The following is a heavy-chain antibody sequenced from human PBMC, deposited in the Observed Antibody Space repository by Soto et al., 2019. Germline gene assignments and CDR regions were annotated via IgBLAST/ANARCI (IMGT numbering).Heavy chain of an antibody. CDR3: ARGAPVTYYYDSSGYYLENWFDP. CDR2: IYYSGST. V-gene: IGHV4-59*01. Sequence: PSETLSLTCTVSGGSISSYYWSWIRQPPGKGLEWIGYIYYSGSTNYNRSLKSRVTISVDTSKNQFSLKLSSVTAADTAVYYCARGAPVTYYYDSSGYYLENWFDPWGQGTLVTVSS. J-gene: IGHJ5*02. CDR1: GGSISSYY. D-gene: IGHD3-22*01.